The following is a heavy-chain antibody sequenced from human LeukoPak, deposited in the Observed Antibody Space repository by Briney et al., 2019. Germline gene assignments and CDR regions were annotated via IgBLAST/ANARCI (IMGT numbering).Heavy chain of an antibody. CDR2: ISSSSSLI. Sequence: PGGSLRLSCAASGFTFSSYGMNWVRQAPGKGLEWVSYISSSSSLIYYADSVKGRFTISRDNAKHSLYLQMNSLRDEDTAVYFCAREREQLDVLDYWGQGTLVTVSS. CDR3: AREREQLDVLDY. J-gene: IGHJ4*02. CDR1: GFTFSSYG. V-gene: IGHV3-48*02. D-gene: IGHD6-13*01.